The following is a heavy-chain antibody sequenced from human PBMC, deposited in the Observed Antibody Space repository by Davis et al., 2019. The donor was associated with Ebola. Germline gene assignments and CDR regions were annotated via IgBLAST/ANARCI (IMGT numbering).Heavy chain of an antibody. J-gene: IGHJ2*01. CDR2: ISSSSHSI. CDR1: GFSFTTYS. D-gene: IGHD1-26*01. CDR3: ARGRTTGYYEGWYFDL. V-gene: IGHV3-48*02. Sequence: PTCAASGFSFTTYSMSWVRQAPGKGLEWLSYISSSSHSIYYADSVRGRFTVSRDNADNCLYLHMDSLTDEDTAVYYCARGRTTGYYEGWYFDLCGRGTLVTVSS.